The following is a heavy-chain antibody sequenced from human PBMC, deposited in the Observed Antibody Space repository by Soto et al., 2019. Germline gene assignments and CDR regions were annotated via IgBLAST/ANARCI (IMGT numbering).Heavy chain of an antibody. D-gene: IGHD3-10*02. CDR2: IEYSGSP. V-gene: IGHV4-30-4*01. Sequence: QVRLQESGPGLVKPSQTLSLTCTVSGDSISRADHYWSWIRQSPGKGLEWIGYIEYSGSPYYNPSPGRRIFNSTDTAQNPVPPGLGSVDGPDGGGLLFSGGGGLLWLPAFDPWGPGTLVTVSS. CDR3: SGGGGLLWLPAFDP. J-gene: IGHJ5*02. CDR1: GDSISRADHY.